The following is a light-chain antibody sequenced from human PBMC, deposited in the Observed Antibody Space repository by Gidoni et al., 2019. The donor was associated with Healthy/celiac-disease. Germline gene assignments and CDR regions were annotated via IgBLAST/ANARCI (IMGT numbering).Light chain of an antibody. CDR1: QRVGTH. Sequence: EMVMTQSPATLSVSPGESVTLSCRASQRVGTHLAWYRQKPGQSPRLVIYDSSTRAAGIPARFSVSVSWTEFTLTISSLQSEDSSIYYCQHYSEWPPWTFGRGTMVEIK. CDR3: QHYSEWPPWT. V-gene: IGKV3-15*01. CDR2: DSS. J-gene: IGKJ1*01.